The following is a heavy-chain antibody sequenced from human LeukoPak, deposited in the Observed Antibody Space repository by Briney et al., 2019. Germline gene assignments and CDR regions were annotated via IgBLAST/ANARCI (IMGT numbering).Heavy chain of an antibody. J-gene: IGHJ6*03. V-gene: IGHV1-18*01. D-gene: IGHD3-10*01. CDR2: ISAYNGNT. CDR3: ARDSHGMVRGVIITPTYYYYYYMDV. CDR1: GYTFTSYG. Sequence: GASVKVSCKASGYTFTSYGISWVRQAPGQGLEWMGWISAYNGNTNYAQKLQGRVTMTTDTSTSTAYMELRSLRSDDTAVYYCARDSHGMVRGVIITPTYYYYYYMDVWGKGTTVTISS.